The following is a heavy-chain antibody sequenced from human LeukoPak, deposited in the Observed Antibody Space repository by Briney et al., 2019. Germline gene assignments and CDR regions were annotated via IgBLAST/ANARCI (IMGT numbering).Heavy chain of an antibody. CDR2: IIPIFGTA. CDR1: GGTFSSYA. D-gene: IGHD2-15*01. J-gene: IGHJ4*02. CDR3: ARGLVVGATDYFDY. V-gene: IGHV1-69*13. Sequence: ASVKVSCKASGGTFSSYAISWVRQAPGQGLEWMGGIIPIFGTANYAQKFQGRVTITADESTSTAYMELSSLRSEDTAAYYCARGLVVGATDYFDYWGQGTLVTVSS.